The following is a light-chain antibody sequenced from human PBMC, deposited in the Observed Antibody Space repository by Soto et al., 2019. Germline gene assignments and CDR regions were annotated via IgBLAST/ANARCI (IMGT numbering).Light chain of an antibody. CDR2: RNN. CDR3: AAWDDSLSGYV. V-gene: IGLV1-47*01. J-gene: IGLJ1*01. CDR1: SSNIGSNY. Sequence: QSVLTQPPSASGTPGQRVTTSCSGSSSNIGSNYVYWYQQLPGTAPKLLIYRNNQRPSGVPDRFSGSKSGTSASLAISGLRSEDEAHYYCAAWDDSLSGYVVGTGTKVTVL.